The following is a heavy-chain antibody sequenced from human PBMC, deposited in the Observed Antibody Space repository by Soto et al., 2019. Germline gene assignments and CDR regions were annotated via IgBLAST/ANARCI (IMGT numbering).Heavy chain of an antibody. J-gene: IGHJ6*02. V-gene: IGHV3-30*14. CDR2: ISYDGSNK. Sequence: GGSLRLSCAASGFTFSSYAMHWVRQAPGKGLEWVAVISYDGSNKYYADSVKGRFTISRDHSKNTLYLQMNSLRAEDTAVYYCARDLRTLYGMDVSGQATTVTVSS. CDR3: ARDLRTLYGMDV. CDR1: GFTFSSYA.